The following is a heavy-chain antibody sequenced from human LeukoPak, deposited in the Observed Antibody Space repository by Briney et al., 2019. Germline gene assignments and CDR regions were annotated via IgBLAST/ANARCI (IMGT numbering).Heavy chain of an antibody. CDR1: EFTFSSYS. V-gene: IGHV3-21*01. Sequence: PGGSLRLSCAASEFTFSSYSMNWVRQAPGKGLEWVSSNSSSSNIYYADSVKGRFAVSRDNAKNEMYLQMNSLRAEDTAVYFCARGAGYCTSTSCHLWSDYWGQGTLVTVSS. CDR3: ARGAGYCTSTSCHLWSDY. J-gene: IGHJ4*02. D-gene: IGHD2-2*01. CDR2: NSSSSNI.